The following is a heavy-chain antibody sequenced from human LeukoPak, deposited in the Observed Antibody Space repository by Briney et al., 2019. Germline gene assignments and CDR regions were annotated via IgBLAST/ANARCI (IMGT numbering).Heavy chain of an antibody. CDR1: GFTFSDYY. V-gene: IGHV3-11*01. CDR2: ISSSDSTI. D-gene: IGHD3-22*01. J-gene: IGHJ4*02. Sequence: NPGGSLRLSCAASGFTFSDYYMSWIRQAPGKGLEWVAYISSSDSTIYYADSVKGRFTISRDNAKRSLYLQMNSLRVEDTAAYYCARELAMIVVVGTFDYWGQGTRVTVSS. CDR3: ARELAMIVVVGTFDY.